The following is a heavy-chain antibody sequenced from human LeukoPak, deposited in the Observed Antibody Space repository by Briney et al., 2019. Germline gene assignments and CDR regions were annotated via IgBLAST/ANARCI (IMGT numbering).Heavy chain of an antibody. CDR2: IRNDGRKK. J-gene: IGHJ4*02. Sequence: GGSLRLSCAASGFTFSSYGMHWVRQAPGKGLEWVAFIRNDGRKKYYGDSVKGRFTISRDNYRNTLSLQMSSLRSEDTALYYCAKDLNYGDLFDYWGQGTLVTVSS. CDR3: AKDLNYGDLFDY. D-gene: IGHD4-17*01. CDR1: GFTFSSYG. V-gene: IGHV3-30*02.